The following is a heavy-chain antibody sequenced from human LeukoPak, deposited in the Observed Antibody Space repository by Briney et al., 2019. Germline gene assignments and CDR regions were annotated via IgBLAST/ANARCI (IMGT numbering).Heavy chain of an antibody. D-gene: IGHD3-22*01. CDR3: ARLSANSSAYFFDY. J-gene: IGHJ4*02. CDR1: GFTVGGNY. Sequence: PGGSLRRSCAASGFTVGGNYMSWVRPAPGKGLEWVSIIYLGGSTNYADSVKGRFTISRDTSKNTLYLQMNSLRAEDTAVYYCARLSANSSAYFFDYWGQGTLVTVSS. CDR2: IYLGGST. V-gene: IGHV3-66*04.